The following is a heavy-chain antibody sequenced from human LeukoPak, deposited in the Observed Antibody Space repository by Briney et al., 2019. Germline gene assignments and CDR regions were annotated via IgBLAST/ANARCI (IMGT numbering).Heavy chain of an antibody. CDR1: GFTFSSYG. V-gene: IGHV3-30*19. J-gene: IGHJ3*02. Sequence: GGSLRLSCAASGFTFSSYGMHWVRQAPGKGLEWVAVISYDGSNKYYADSVKGRFTISRDNSKNTLYLQMNSLRAEDTAVYYCARVVMIVVVTDAFDIWGQGTMVTVSS. CDR2: ISYDGSNK. D-gene: IGHD3-22*01. CDR3: ARVVMIVVVTDAFDI.